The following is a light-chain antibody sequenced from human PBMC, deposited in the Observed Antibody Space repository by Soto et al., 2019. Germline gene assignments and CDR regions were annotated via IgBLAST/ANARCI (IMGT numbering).Light chain of an antibody. Sequence: EIVLTQSPGTLSLSPGERVTLSCRASQSVTSSYLAWYQQKPGQAPRLLIYGVSNRATGIPDRFSGSGSGTDFSLTISRLEPEDFAVYICQQYGSTPPTFGQGTKLEIK. CDR2: GVS. CDR1: QSVTSSY. J-gene: IGKJ2*01. V-gene: IGKV3-20*01. CDR3: QQYGSTPPT.